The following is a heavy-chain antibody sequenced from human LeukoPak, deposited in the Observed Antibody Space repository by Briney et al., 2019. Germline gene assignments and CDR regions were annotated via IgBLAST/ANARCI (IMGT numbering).Heavy chain of an antibody. CDR3: ASRDPCSGGICYALGY. CDR1: GFTFSSYG. V-gene: IGHV3-30*03. CDR2: ISYDGSNK. D-gene: IGHD2-15*01. J-gene: IGHJ4*02. Sequence: QPGGSLGLSCAASGFTFSSYGMHWVRQAPGKGLEWVAVISYDGSNKYYADSVKGRFTISRDNSKNTLYLQMNSLRAEDTAVYYCASRDPCSGGICYALGYWGQGTLVTVSS.